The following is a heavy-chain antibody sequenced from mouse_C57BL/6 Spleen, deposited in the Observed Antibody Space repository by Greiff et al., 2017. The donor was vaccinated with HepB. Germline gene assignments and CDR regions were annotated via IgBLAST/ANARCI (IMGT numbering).Heavy chain of an antibody. Sequence: QVQLQQSGPELVKPGASVKISCKASGYAFSSSWMNWVKQRPGKGLEWIGRIYPGDGDTNYNGKFKGKATLTADKSSSTAYMQLSSLTSEDSAVYFCARGGTWGFAYWGQGTLVTVSA. CDR2: IYPGDGDT. J-gene: IGHJ3*01. CDR3: ARGGTWGFAY. CDR1: GYAFSSSW. V-gene: IGHV1-82*01. D-gene: IGHD3-3*01.